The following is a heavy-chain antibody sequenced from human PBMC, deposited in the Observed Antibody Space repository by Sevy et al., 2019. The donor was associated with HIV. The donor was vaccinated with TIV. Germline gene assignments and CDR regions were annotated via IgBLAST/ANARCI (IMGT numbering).Heavy chain of an antibody. V-gene: IGHV5-51*01. CDR2: IYPDDSHI. J-gene: IGHJ4*02. Sequence: GESLKISCRGSGYRFTSYWIAWVRQVPGRGLEWMGIIYPDDSHIRYSPSLQGQVTISVDKSISTAYLQWSSLEASDTAMYFCARRFYDSTGYPQYFFDYWGQGTPVTVSS. CDR1: GYRFTSYW. D-gene: IGHD3-22*01. CDR3: ARRFYDSTGYPQYFFDY.